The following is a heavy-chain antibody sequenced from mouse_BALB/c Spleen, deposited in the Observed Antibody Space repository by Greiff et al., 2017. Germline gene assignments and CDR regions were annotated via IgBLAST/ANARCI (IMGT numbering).Heavy chain of an antibody. CDR1: GFTFSSYT. CDR3: TPYYDYDVPFAY. J-gene: IGHJ3*01. V-gene: IGHV5-6-4*01. CDR2: ISSGGSYT. D-gene: IGHD2-4*01. Sequence: EVKLMESGGGLVKPGGSLKLSCAASGFTFSSYTMSWVRQTPEKRLEWVATISSGGSYTYYPDSVKGRFTISRDNAKNTLYLQMSSLKSEDTAMYYCTPYYDYDVPFAYWGQGTLVTVSA.